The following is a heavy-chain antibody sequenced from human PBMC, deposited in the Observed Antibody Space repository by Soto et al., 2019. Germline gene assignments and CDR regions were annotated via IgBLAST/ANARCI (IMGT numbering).Heavy chain of an antibody. Sequence: PGGSLRLSCAASGFTFSSYWMHWVRQAPGKGLVWVSRINDYVSNKYYADSVKGRFTISRDNSKNTLYLQMNSLRAEDTAVYYCARGGYGPYYYYYYYMDVWGKGTTVTV. CDR3: ARGGYGPYYYYYYYMDV. V-gene: IGHV3-30*02. D-gene: IGHD2-15*01. J-gene: IGHJ6*03. CDR2: INDYVSNK. CDR1: GFTFSSYW.